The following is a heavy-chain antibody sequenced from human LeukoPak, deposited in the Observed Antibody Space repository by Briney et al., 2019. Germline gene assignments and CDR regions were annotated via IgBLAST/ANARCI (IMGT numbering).Heavy chain of an antibody. CDR3: ARTRDCSKTNCYVMDP. J-gene: IGHJ5*02. CDR1: GYTFTTYG. CDR2: IGPYNINT. D-gene: IGHD2-2*01. V-gene: IGHV1-18*04. Sequence: GASVKVSCTAFGYTFTTYGINWVRQAPGQGLEWMGWIGPYNINTHYAQKVQDRVTMTTDTSTSTAYMELRSLRSDDTAVYYCARTRDCSKTNCYVMDPWGQGTLVTVSS.